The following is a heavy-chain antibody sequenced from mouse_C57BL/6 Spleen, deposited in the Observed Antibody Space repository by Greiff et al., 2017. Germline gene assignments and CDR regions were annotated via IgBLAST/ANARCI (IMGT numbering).Heavy chain of an antibody. V-gene: IGHV1-64*01. CDR1: GYTFTSYW. CDR2: IHPNSGST. D-gene: IGHD2-5*01. CDR3: ARWGYSNYD. Sequence: QVHVKQSGAELVKPGASVKLSCKASGYTFTSYWMHWVKQRPGQGLEWIGMIHPNSGSTNYNEKFKSKDTLTVDKSSSTAYMQLSSLTSEDSAVYYCARWGYSNYDWGQGTTLTVSA. J-gene: IGHJ2*01.